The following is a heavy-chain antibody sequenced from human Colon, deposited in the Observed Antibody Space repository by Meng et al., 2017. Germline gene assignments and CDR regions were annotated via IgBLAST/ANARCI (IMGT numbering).Heavy chain of an antibody. CDR1: GGSVSSASYY. J-gene: IGHJ4*02. CDR3: ARFYGSGTFEVHDY. Sequence: QVEVTESGPGLVRPSETLSLTCNVSGGSVSSASYYWSWIRQPPGKGLEWIGLIHYSGSRNYNPSLKSRVTMSVDTSKNQVSLRLTSVTAADTAVYYCARFYGSGTFEVHDYWGQGTLVTVSS. CDR2: IHYSGSR. V-gene: IGHV4-61*01. D-gene: IGHD3-10*01.